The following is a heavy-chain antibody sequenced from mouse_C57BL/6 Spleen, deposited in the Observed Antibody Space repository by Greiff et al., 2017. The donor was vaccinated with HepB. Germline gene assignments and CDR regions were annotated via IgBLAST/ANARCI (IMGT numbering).Heavy chain of an antibody. D-gene: IGHD2-3*01. CDR3: ARSGRYSYDGYPYYFDY. Sequence: VQLQQSGAELVRPGTSVKMSCKASGYTFTNYWIGWAKQRPGHGLEWIGDIYPGGGYTNYNEKFKGKATLTADKSSSTAYMQFSSLTSEDSAIYYCARSGRYSYDGYPYYFDYWGQGTTLTVSS. V-gene: IGHV1-63*01. CDR2: IYPGGGYT. J-gene: IGHJ2*01. CDR1: GYTFTNYW.